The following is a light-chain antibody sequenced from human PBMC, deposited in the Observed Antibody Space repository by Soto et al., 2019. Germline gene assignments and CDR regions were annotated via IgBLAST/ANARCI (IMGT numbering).Light chain of an antibody. CDR2: GAS. CDR1: QTIGAY. J-gene: IGKJ1*01. Sequence: TQSPATLSLSPGEKATLSCRASQTIGAYLAWYQHKPGQAPRLLVYGASTRATGVPARFSGSGSGTEFTLIISSLQSEDFAVYYCQQYNSWPRTFGQGTKVEIK. V-gene: IGKV3-15*01. CDR3: QQYNSWPRT.